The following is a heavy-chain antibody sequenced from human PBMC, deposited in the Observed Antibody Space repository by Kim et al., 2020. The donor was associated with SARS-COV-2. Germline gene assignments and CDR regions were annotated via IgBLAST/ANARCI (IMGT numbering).Heavy chain of an antibody. D-gene: IGHD6-13*01. CDR3: AKNHEIAAAGTLYFDY. V-gene: IGHV3-30*18. CDR1: GFTFSSYG. CDR2: ISYDGSNK. J-gene: IGHJ4*02. Sequence: GGSLRLSCAASGFTFSSYGMHWVRQAPGKGLEWVAVISYDGSNKYYADSVKGRFTISRDNSKNTLYLQMNSLRAEDTAVYYCAKNHEIAAAGTLYFDYWGQGTLVTVSS.